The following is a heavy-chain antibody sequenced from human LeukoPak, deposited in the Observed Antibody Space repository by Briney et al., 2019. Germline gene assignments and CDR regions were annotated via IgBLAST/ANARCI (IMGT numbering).Heavy chain of an antibody. CDR3: ARCWGSWIWLFDAFDI. Sequence: PGGSLRLSCAASGFTFSNYNMNWVRQAPGKGLEWVSSISTSSSNIYYADSVKGRFTISRDNAKNSLYLQMNSLRAEDTAVYYCARCWGSWIWLFDAFDICLQGTMITVS. D-gene: IGHD3-16*01. CDR2: ISTSSSNI. CDR1: GFTFSNYN. V-gene: IGHV3-21*01. J-gene: IGHJ3*02.